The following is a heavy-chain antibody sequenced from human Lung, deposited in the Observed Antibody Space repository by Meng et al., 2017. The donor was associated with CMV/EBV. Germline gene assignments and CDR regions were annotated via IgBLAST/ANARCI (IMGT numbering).Heavy chain of an antibody. CDR1: GYTFTGYY. Sequence: SXXVSXXASGYTFTGYYMHWVRQAPGQGLEWMGWINPNSGGTNYALKFQGRVTMTRDTSINTAYMELSRLRSDDTAVYYCARELEQQLSGMDVWGQGTTVTVSS. CDR3: ARELEQQLSGMDV. D-gene: IGHD6-13*01. J-gene: IGHJ6*02. V-gene: IGHV1-2*02. CDR2: INPNSGGT.